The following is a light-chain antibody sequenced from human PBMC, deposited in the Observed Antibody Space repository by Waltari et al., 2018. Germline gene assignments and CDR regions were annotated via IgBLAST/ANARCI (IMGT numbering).Light chain of an antibody. CDR3: SYYPDTHTPVV. Sequence: QSALTQPASVSGSPGQSVTISCTGASSHGDEYRNIPWFRQHPGKAPKLILYDVSNRASDISNRFSGYKSGNTASLTISRLQADDEADYFCSYYPDTHTPVVFGGGTKLTV. V-gene: IGLV2-14*03. J-gene: IGLJ2*01. CDR1: SSHGDEYRN. CDR2: DVS.